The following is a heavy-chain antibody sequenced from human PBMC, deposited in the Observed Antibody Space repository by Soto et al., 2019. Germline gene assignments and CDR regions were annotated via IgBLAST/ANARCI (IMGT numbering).Heavy chain of an antibody. CDR3: AMSIVVVTALDY. D-gene: IGHD2-21*02. CDR1: GYTFTSYA. CDR2: INAGNGNT. Sequence: QVQLVQSGAEEKKPGASVKVSCKASGYTFTSYAMHWVRQAPGQRLEWMGWINAGNGNTKYSQKFQGRVTITRDTSASKAYKYLSSLRSEDTAVYYCAMSIVVVTALDYWGQRTLVTVSS. J-gene: IGHJ4*02. V-gene: IGHV1-3*05.